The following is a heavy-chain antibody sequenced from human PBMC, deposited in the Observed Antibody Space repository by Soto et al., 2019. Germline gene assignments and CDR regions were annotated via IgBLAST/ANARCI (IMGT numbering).Heavy chain of an antibody. CDR3: ARGVPPFYCTGGGCYPYYFDY. CDR1: GGSISSYY. D-gene: IGHD2-15*01. Sequence: KASETLSLTCTVSGGSISSYYWSWIRQPAGKGLEWIGRIYTSGSTKYNPSLKSRVTMSVETSKNQFALKLSSVTAADTAVFFCARGVPPFYCTGGGCYPYYFDYWGQGALVTVSS. V-gene: IGHV4-4*07. J-gene: IGHJ4*02. CDR2: IYTSGST.